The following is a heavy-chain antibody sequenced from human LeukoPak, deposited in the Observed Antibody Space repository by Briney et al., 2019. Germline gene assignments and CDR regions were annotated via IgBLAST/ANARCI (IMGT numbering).Heavy chain of an antibody. J-gene: IGHJ4*02. CDR3: ARDLYF. V-gene: IGHV3-48*02. Sequence: GGSLRLSCAASGFAFSSYSMNWVRQAPGKGLEWVSYSRNSKNIYYADSVKGRFTISRDNAKNSLYLQMNSLRDEDTAVYYCARDLYFWGQGTLVTVSS. CDR2: SRNSKNI. D-gene: IGHD2-15*01. CDR1: GFAFSSYS.